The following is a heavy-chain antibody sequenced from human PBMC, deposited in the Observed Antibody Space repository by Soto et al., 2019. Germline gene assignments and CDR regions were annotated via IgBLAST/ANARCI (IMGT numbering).Heavy chain of an antibody. V-gene: IGHV2-70*01. D-gene: IGHD6-6*01. J-gene: IGHJ6*02. CDR2: IDWDDDK. CDR3: ARIRSSSFYYYYGMDV. CDR1: GFSLSTSGMC. Sequence: SGPTLVNPTQTLTLTCTFSGFSLSTSGMCVSWIRQPPGKALEWLALIDWDDDKYYSTSPKTRLTISKDTSKNQVVLTMTNMDPVDTATYYCARIRSSSFYYYYGMDVWGQGTTVTVSS.